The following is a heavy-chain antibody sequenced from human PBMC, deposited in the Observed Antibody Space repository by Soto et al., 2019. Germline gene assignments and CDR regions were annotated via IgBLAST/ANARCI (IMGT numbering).Heavy chain of an antibody. J-gene: IGHJ3*02. CDR3: ARIELGYDAFDI. Sequence: GGSLRLSCAASGFTFSNAWMNWVRQAPGKGLEWVGRIKSKTDGGTTDYAAPVKGRFTISRDDSKNTLYLQMNSLRAEDTAVYYRARIELGYDAFDIWGQGKMVTVS. V-gene: IGHV3-15*07. CDR1: GFTFSNAW. CDR2: IKSKTDGGTT. D-gene: IGHD6-6*01.